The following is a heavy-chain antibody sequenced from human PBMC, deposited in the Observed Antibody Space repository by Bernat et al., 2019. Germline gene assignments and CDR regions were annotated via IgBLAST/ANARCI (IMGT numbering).Heavy chain of an antibody. CDR1: GFTFSSYG. J-gene: IGHJ4*02. Sequence: QVQLVESGGGVVQPGRSLRLSCAASGFTFSSYGMHWVRQAPGKGLEWVAVIWYDGSNKYYADSVKGRFTISRDNSKNTLYLQMNSLRAEDTAVYYCARDKFRQPLGFDYWGQGTLVTVSS. D-gene: IGHD6-13*01. CDR3: ARDKFRQPLGFDY. V-gene: IGHV3-33*01. CDR2: IWYDGSNK.